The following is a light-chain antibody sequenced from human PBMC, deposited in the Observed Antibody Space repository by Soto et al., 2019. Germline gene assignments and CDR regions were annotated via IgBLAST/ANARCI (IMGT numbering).Light chain of an antibody. CDR2: EVN. CDR3: CSYTTSSTYV. V-gene: IGLV2-14*01. CDR1: SSDVGRYNY. J-gene: IGLJ1*01. Sequence: QSVLTQPASVSGSPGQSITISCSGTSSDVGRYNYVSWYQQHPGKAPKLMIYEVNNRPSGVSNRFSGSKSGNTASLTISGLQAEDEADYYCCSYTTSSTYVFGTGTKVTVL.